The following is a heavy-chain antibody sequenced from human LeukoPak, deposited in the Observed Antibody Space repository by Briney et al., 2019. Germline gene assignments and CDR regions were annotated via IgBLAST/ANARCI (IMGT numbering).Heavy chain of an antibody. V-gene: IGHV3-23*01. CDR1: GFTFSSYA. J-gene: IGHJ4*02. CDR3: AKDPKYYYDSSGGYYFDY. CDR2: ISGSGGST. D-gene: IGHD3-22*01. Sequence: GGSLRLSCAASGFTFSSYAMSWVRQAPGKGLEWVSAISGSGGSTYYADSVKGRFTISRDSSKNTLYLQMNSLRAEDTALYYCAKDPKYYYDSSGGYYFDYWGQGTLVTVSS.